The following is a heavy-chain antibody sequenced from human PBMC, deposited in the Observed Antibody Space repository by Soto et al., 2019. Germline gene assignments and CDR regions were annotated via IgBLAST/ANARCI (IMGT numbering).Heavy chain of an antibody. CDR3: AMEQTSVATSRDGMDV. CDR2: IGVFNGNT. D-gene: IGHD5-12*01. Sequence: QVHLVQSGDELKKPGASVRVSCEAFGYTFKNYGIGWVRQAPGQGLEWVGRIGVFNGNTNYAEKFQCRVSMTTDTSTKTAYMELRSLRSDDTAVYYCAMEQTSVATSRDGMDVWGQGTTVTVSS. CDR1: GYTFKNYG. V-gene: IGHV1-18*04. J-gene: IGHJ6*02.